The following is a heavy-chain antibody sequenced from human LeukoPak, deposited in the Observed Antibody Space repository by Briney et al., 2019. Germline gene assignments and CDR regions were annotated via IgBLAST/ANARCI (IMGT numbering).Heavy chain of an antibody. CDR3: AGGVLLWFGELLRSDAFDI. CDR2: INPNSGGT. CDR1: GYTFTGYY. V-gene: IGHV1-2*02. Sequence: GASVKVSCKASGYTFTGYYMHWVRQAPGQGLEWMGWINPNSGGTNYAQKFQGRATMTRDTSISTAYMELSRLRSDDTAVYYCAGGVLLWFGELLRSDAFDIWGQGTMVTVSS. J-gene: IGHJ3*02. D-gene: IGHD3-10*01.